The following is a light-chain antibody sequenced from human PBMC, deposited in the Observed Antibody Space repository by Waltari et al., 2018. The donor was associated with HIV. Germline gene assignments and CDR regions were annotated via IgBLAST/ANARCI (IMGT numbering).Light chain of an antibody. J-gene: IGKJ2*01. V-gene: IGKV2-30*01. CDR1: QSLVYSDGTTY. CDR2: KVS. CDR3: MQGTHWPPYT. Sequence: DVVMTNSPPSLPVALGQPASISCRPSQSLVYSDGTTYVNWFHQRPGQSPRRLIYKVSRRDSGVPERFSGSGSGTDFTLKISRVEAEDVGVYYGMQGTHWPPYTFGQGTKLEIK.